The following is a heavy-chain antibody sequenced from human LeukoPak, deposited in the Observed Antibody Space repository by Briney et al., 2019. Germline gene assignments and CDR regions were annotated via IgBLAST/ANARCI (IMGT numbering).Heavy chain of an antibody. CDR3: AREKEMTTVTTPPNDY. D-gene: IGHD4-17*01. CDR2: IIPILGIA. Sequence: ASVKVSCKASGGTFSSYAISWVRQAPGQGLEWMGRIIPILGIANYAQKFQGRVTITADKSTSTAYMELSSLRSEDTAVYYCAREKEMTTVTTPPNDYWGQGTLVTVSS. J-gene: IGHJ4*02. V-gene: IGHV1-69*04. CDR1: GGTFSSYA.